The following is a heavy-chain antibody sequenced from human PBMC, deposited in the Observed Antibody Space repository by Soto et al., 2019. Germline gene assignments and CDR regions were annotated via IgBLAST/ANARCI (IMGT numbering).Heavy chain of an antibody. CDR2: IGGSGDST. V-gene: IGHV3-23*01. CDR3: VRSGTYSFDY. D-gene: IGHD6-19*01. J-gene: IGHJ4*02. CDR1: EFTFNRHA. Sequence: EVQLLESGGGVVQPGGSLRLSCAASEFTFNRHAMSWVRQAPGKGLEWVSAIGGSGDSTYYADSVKGRFTISRDNSKNTLYLQMNSLRVEDTALYYCVRSGTYSFDYWGQGTLVTVSS.